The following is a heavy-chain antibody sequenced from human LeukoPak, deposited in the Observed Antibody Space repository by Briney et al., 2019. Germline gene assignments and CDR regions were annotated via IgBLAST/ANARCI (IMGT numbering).Heavy chain of an antibody. V-gene: IGHV4-34*01. CDR2: INHSGST. CDR3: ANQRPPYCSGGSCYMPPAIYYYGMDV. Sequence: PSETLSLTCAVYGGSFSGYYWSWIRQPPGKGLEWIGEINHSGSTNYNPSLKSRVTISVDTSKNQFSLKLSSVTAADTAVYYCANQRPPYCSGGSCYMPPAIYYYGMDVWGQGTTVTVSS. J-gene: IGHJ6*02. D-gene: IGHD2-15*01. CDR1: GGSFSGYY.